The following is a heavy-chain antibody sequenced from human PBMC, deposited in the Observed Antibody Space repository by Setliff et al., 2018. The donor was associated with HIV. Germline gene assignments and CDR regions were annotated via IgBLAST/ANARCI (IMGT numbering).Heavy chain of an antibody. CDR3: TTGTGYGLFEH. CDR1: GIAVTESS. J-gene: IGHJ4*02. CDR2: IEPEGGKR. D-gene: IGHD6-25*01. V-gene: IGHV1-24*01. Sequence: ASVKVSCKVSGIAVTESSIHWVRQTPERGLEWMGGIEPEGGKRVDTQKLQGRVTISRDTSTNIGYMALSSLRPEDTAMYYCTTGTGYGLFEHWGQGTPVTVSS.